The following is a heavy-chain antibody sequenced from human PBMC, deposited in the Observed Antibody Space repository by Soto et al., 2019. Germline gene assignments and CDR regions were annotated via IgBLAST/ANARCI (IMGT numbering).Heavy chain of an antibody. Sequence: EVQLVESGGGLVQPGGSLRLSCAASGFTFTSHWMHWFRQAPGKGLEWVSRIDSDESSTNYADSVKGRFTISRDNVKNTLYQQMNSLRAEDTAIYYCARSLGSKNAFDIWGPGTKVTVSS. CDR3: ARSLGSKNAFDI. J-gene: IGHJ3*02. CDR2: IDSDESST. CDR1: GFTFTSHW. V-gene: IGHV3-74*02. D-gene: IGHD3-16*01.